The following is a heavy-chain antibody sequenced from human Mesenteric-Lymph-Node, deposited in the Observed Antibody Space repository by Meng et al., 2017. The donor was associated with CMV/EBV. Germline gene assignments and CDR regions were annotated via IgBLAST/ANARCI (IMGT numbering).Heavy chain of an antibody. Sequence: GESLKISCAASGFTVSSSYMTWVRQAPGKGLEWVSLIYSGGSTYYADSVKGRFTISRDNSKNTLYLQMNSLRAEDTAVYYCARDQGYCSSTSCYLWFDYWGQGTLVTVS. CDR3: ARDQGYCSSTSCYLWFDY. CDR1: GFTVSSSY. D-gene: IGHD2-2*01. J-gene: IGHJ4*02. CDR2: IYSGGST. V-gene: IGHV3-53*01.